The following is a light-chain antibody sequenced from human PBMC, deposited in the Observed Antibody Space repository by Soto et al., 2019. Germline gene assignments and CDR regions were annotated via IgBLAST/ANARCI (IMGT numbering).Light chain of an antibody. CDR2: KNN. V-gene: IGLV1-44*01. CDR3: AAWDDSLNGV. J-gene: IGLJ3*02. Sequence: QSVLTQPPSASGTPGQRVTISCSGGRSNIGSNTVNWYQQLPGTAPKLLIYKNNQRPSGVPDRFSGSKSGTSASLAISGLQSEDEADYYCAAWDDSLNGVFGGGTKLTVL. CDR1: RSNIGSNT.